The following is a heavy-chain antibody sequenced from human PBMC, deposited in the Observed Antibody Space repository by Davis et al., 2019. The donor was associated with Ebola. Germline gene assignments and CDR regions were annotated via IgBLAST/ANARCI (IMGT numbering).Heavy chain of an antibody. Sequence: MPSETLSLTCTLSGCSIRNHYWTWLRQPPGKGLEWLGHIHYSGITYYNPSLKSRVTISVDTSKNQFSLKLRSVTAADTAVYYCARQGWSGYSLRHWLDPWGRGTLVTVSS. CDR2: IHYSGIT. V-gene: IGHV4-59*04. CDR3: ARQGWSGYSLRHWLDP. J-gene: IGHJ5*02. CDR1: GCSIRNHY. D-gene: IGHD3-3*01.